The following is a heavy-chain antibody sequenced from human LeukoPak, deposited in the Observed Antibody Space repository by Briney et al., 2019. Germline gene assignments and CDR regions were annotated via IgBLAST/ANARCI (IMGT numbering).Heavy chain of an antibody. V-gene: IGHV3-74*01. CDR1: GFTVSNFW. CDR2: INTDGKVT. D-gene: IGHD2-2*01. Sequence: PGGSLRLSCEVSGFTVSNFWMHWVRQGPGKGLEWVARINTDGKVTNYADFVKGRATISRDNAKNTLFLERSGLRADDTAVYYCVSFYETYWGRGTLVTVSS. J-gene: IGHJ4*02. CDR3: VSFYETY.